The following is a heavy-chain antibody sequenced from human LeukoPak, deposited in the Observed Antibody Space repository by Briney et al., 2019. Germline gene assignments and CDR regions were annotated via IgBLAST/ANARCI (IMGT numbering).Heavy chain of an antibody. CDR2: VNHSGNT. CDR3: AIGARPGVTGNYYFDY. CDR1: GGSFSGYY. Sequence: SETLSLTCAVYGGSFSGYYWSWIRQPPGKGLEWIGEVNHSGNTNYNPSLKSRVTISVDTSKNQFSLKLRSVTAADTAVYFCAIGARPGVTGNYYFDYWGQGTLVTVSS. V-gene: IGHV4-34*01. J-gene: IGHJ4*02. D-gene: IGHD3-9*01.